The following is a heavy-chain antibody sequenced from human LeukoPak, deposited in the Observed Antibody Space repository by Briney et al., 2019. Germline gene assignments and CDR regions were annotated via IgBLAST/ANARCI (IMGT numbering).Heavy chain of an antibody. Sequence: PSETLSPTCTVSGGSISSSSYYWGWIRQPPGKGLEWIGSIYYSGSTYYNPSLKSRVTISVDTSKNQFSLKLSPVTAADTAVYYCATIAARRIDYYYYMDVWGKGTTVTVSS. D-gene: IGHD6-6*01. CDR2: IYYSGST. J-gene: IGHJ6*03. CDR3: ATIAARRIDYYYYMDV. V-gene: IGHV4-39*01. CDR1: GGSISSSSYY.